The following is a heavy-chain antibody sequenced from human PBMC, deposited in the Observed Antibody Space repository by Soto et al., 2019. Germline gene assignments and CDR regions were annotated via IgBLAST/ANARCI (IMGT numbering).Heavy chain of an antibody. Sequence: SETLSLTCAVYGGSFSGYYWSWIRQPPGKGLEWIGEINHSGSTNYNPSLKSRVTILVDTSKNQFSLKLSSVTAADTAVYYCARATGYYHTSGSDSWGQGTLVTVSS. CDR1: GGSFSGYY. D-gene: IGHD3-22*01. V-gene: IGHV4-34*01. CDR2: INHSGST. J-gene: IGHJ4*02. CDR3: ARATGYYHTSGSDS.